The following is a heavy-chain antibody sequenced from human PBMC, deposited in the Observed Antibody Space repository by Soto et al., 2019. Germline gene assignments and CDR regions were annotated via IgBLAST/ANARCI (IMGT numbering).Heavy chain of an antibody. D-gene: IGHD3-10*01. V-gene: IGHV3-48*01. CDR3: SGLPRNTQVRGLIHYCYYIDV. CDR2: ISSRSSTI. J-gene: IGHJ6*03. Sequence: EVQLVESGGGLVQPGGSLRLSCAASGFTFSSYSMNWVRQAPGKGLEWVSYISSRSSTIYYADSVKGRFTISRDNAKNSKYLQKNSLRAEDTAVYYCSGLPRNTQVRGLIHYCYYIDVWGKGTTVTVSS. CDR1: GFTFSSYS.